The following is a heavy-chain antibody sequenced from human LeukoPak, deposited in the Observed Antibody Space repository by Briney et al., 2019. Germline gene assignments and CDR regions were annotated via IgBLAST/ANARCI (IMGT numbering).Heavy chain of an antibody. Sequence: PGGSLRLSCAASGSIFSDYGMHWVRQAPGKGLEWVTFIQDDGSDRFYADSVKGRFTISRDKSQNTLYLHMNSLRPEDASVYYCVAGFGVFNYWGQGTLVTVSS. CDR2: IQDDGSDR. CDR3: VAGFGVFNY. CDR1: GSIFSDYG. J-gene: IGHJ4*02. V-gene: IGHV3-30*02. D-gene: IGHD3-10*01.